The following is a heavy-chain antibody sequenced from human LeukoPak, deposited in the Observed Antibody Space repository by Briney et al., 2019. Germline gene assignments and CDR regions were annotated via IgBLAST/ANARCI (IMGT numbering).Heavy chain of an antibody. CDR1: GYNFISYY. D-gene: IGHD2-8*01. Sequence: ASVKVSCKASGYNFISYYMLWVRQAPGQGLEWMGIINPSGGSTSYAQKFQDRVTMTRDTSTSTVYMELSSLKSEDTAVYYCAREDVVLVDAVRYYYYGMDVWGQGTRVTVSS. CDR3: AREDVVLVDAVRYYYYGMDV. V-gene: IGHV1-46*01. J-gene: IGHJ6*02. CDR2: INPSGGST.